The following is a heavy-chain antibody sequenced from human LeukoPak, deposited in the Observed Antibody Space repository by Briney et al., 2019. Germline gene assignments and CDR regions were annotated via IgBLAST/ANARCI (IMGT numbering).Heavy chain of an antibody. Sequence: PGRSLRLSCAASGFTFSSYGMHWVRQAPGKGLEWVAVIWYDGSNKYYADSVKGRFTISRDNSKNTLYLQMNSLRAEDTAVYYCARDADTAMVYDYFDYWGQGTLVTVSS. D-gene: IGHD5-18*01. CDR2: IWYDGSNK. J-gene: IGHJ4*02. V-gene: IGHV3-33*01. CDR1: GFTFSSYG. CDR3: ARDADTAMVYDYFDY.